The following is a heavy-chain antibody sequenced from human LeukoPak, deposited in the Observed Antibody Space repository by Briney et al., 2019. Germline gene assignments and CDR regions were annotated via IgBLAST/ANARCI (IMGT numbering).Heavy chain of an antibody. CDR1: GFTVGSNY. D-gene: IGHD4-23*01. Sequence: GGSLRLSCAASGFTVGSNYMSWVRQAPGKGLEWVSVIYSGGSTYYADSVKGRFTISRDNSKNTLYLQMNSLRAEDTAVYYCARTTVVKAFDYWGQGTLVTVSS. CDR3: ARTTVVKAFDY. J-gene: IGHJ4*02. CDR2: IYSGGST. V-gene: IGHV3-53*01.